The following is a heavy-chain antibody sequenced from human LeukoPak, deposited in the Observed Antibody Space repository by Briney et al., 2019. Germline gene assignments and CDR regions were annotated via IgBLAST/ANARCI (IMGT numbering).Heavy chain of an antibody. J-gene: IGHJ4*02. Sequence: SETLSLTCTVSGVSISSYYWSWIRQPPGKGLEWIGSIYYSGRTYYNPSLKGRVTLSVDTSKNHFSLKLSSVTAADTAVYYCARHGRMGTINPSYWGQGTLVTVSS. CDR2: IYYSGRT. D-gene: IGHD5-24*01. V-gene: IGHV4-59*04. CDR1: GVSISSYY. CDR3: ARHGRMGTINPSY.